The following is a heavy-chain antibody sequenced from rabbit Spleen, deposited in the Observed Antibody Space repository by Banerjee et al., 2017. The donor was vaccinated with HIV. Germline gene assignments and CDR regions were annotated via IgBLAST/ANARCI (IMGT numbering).Heavy chain of an antibody. J-gene: IGHJ4*01. CDR1: GFDLTDYYY. Sequence: QSLEESGGDLVKPGASLTLTCTVSGFDLTDYYYLYWVRQAPGKGLEWIGCIYTGGSGGIYYASWAKGRFTVSKTSSTTVTLQMISLTPADTATYFCARAYNSGWGGYFSLWGPGTLVTVS. D-gene: IGHD4-1*01. V-gene: IGHV1S40*01. CDR2: IYTGGSGGI. CDR3: ARAYNSGWGGYFSL.